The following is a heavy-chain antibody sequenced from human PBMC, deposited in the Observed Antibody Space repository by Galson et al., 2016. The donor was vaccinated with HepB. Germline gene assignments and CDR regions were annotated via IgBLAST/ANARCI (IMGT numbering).Heavy chain of an antibody. CDR3: AKVGDGYNAYYFDY. CDR2: ISWNSGTK. Sequence: SLRLSCAGSGFSFGSYWMSWVRQSPGKGLEWVSGISWNSGTKDYADSVKGRFAISRDNAKSSLYLQMNSLRAEDTALYYCAKVGDGYNAYYFDYWGPGTLVTVSS. CDR1: GFSFGSYW. J-gene: IGHJ4*02. D-gene: IGHD5-24*01. V-gene: IGHV3-9*01.